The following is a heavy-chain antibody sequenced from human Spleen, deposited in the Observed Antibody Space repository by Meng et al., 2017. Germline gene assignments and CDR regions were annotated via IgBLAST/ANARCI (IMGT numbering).Heavy chain of an antibody. CDR2: IYSGGST. D-gene: IGHD7-27*01. J-gene: IGHJ4*02. V-gene: IGHV3-53*01. CDR3: ARDLQEHWASGMN. CDR1: GFTVSSNY. Sequence: GGSLRLSCAASGFTVSSNYMSWVRQAPGKGLEWVSVIYSGGSTYYADSVKGRFTISRDNSKNTLYLQMNSLRAEDTAVYYCARDLQEHWASGMNWGQGTLVTVSS.